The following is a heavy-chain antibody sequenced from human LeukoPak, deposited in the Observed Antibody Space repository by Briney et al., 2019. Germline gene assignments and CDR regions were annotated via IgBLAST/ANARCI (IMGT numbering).Heavy chain of an antibody. CDR3: ARERKQRDIAVVVAARYYFDY. CDR1: GGSISSSNW. J-gene: IGHJ4*02. D-gene: IGHD2-15*01. V-gene: IGHV4-4*02. CDR2: IYHSGST. Sequence: PSETLSLTCVVSGGSISSSNWWSWVRQPPGKGLEWIGEIYHSGSTNYNPSLKSRITISVDKSKNQFSLKLSSVTAADTAVYYCARERKQRDIAVVVAARYYFDYWGQGTLVTVSS.